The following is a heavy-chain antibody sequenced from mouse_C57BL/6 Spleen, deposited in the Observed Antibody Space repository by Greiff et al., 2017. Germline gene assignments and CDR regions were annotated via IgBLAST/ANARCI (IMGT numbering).Heavy chain of an antibody. D-gene: IGHD1-1*01. CDR1: GFSLTSYG. J-gene: IGHJ1*03. Sequence: VQLQQSGPGLVQPSQSLSITCTVSGFSLTSYGVHWVRQSPGKGLEWLGVIWSGGSTDYNAAFIYRLSISKDNSKSQVFFKMNSLQTDDTAIYYCARASYGSSYEWYFDVWGTGTTVTVSS. CDR3: ARASYGSSYEWYFDV. CDR2: IWSGGST. V-gene: IGHV2-2*01.